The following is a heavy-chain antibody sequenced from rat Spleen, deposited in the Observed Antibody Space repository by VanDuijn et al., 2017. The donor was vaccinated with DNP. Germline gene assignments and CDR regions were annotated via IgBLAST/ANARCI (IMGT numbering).Heavy chain of an antibody. V-gene: IGHV5-29*01. CDR3: ARLGPGISPIMDA. CDR1: GFTFSNYG. CDR2: ISYDGSST. Sequence: EVQLVESGGGLVQPGRSLKLSCAASGFTFSNYGMAWVRQAPTKGLEWVATISYDGSSTYYRDSVKGRFTISRDNAKSTLYLQMDSLRSEDTATYYCARLGPGISPIMDAWGQGASVTVSS. J-gene: IGHJ4*01. D-gene: IGHD1-4*01.